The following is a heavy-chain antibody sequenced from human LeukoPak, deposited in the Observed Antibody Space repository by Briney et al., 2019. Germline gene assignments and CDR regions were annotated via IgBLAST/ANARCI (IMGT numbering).Heavy chain of an antibody. CDR3: AKDLAAGRPHLYYFDY. J-gene: IGHJ4*02. CDR2: ISGSGGST. CDR1: GFTFSSYA. V-gene: IGHV3-23*01. Sequence: GGSLRLSCAASGFTFSSYAMSWVRQAPGKGLEWVSAISGSGGSTYYADSVKGRFTISRDNSKNTLYLQMNSLRAEDTAVYYCAKDLAAGRPHLYYFDYWGQGTLVTVSS. D-gene: IGHD6-13*01.